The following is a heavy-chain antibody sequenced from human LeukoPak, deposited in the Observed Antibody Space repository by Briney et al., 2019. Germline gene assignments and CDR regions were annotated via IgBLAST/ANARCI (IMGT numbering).Heavy chain of an antibody. V-gene: IGHV3-23*01. D-gene: IGHD3-10*01. Sequence: PGGSLRLSCAASGFIFRNYAMSWVRQAPGKGLEWVSAITGSGDTTYYADSVKGRFTISRDNSKNTLYLQMNSLGAEDTAVYYCAKRDYFGSVDSYYAMDVWGQGTTVTVSS. CDR2: ITGSGDTT. CDR3: AKRDYFGSVDSYYAMDV. J-gene: IGHJ6*02. CDR1: GFIFRNYA.